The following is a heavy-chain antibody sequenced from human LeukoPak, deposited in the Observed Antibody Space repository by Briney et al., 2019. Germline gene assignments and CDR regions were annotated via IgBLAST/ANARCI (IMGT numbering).Heavy chain of an antibody. J-gene: IGHJ3*02. V-gene: IGHV4-34*01. Sequence: PSETLSLTCAVYGGSFSGYYWSWIRQPPGQGLEWIGEINHSGSTNYNPSLKSRVTISVDTSKKQFSLRLSSVTAADTAVYYCARGYWAVTDAFDIWGQGTMVTVSS. CDR3: ARGYWAVTDAFDI. CDR1: GGSFSGYY. D-gene: IGHD4-17*01. CDR2: INHSGST.